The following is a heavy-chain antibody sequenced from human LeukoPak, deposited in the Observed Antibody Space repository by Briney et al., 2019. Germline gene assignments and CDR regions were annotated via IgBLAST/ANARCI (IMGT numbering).Heavy chain of an antibody. CDR3: ARENHLWFGELSPADAFDI. V-gene: IGHV3-66*01. CDR2: IYSGGNT. D-gene: IGHD3-10*01. J-gene: IGHJ3*02. CDR1: GFTVSSNY. Sequence: GGSLRLSCAASGFTVSSNYMSWVRQAPGKVLECVSVIYSGGNTYYADSVKGRFTISRDNSKNTLYLQMNSLRAEDTAVYYCARENHLWFGELSPADAFDIWGQGTMVTVSS.